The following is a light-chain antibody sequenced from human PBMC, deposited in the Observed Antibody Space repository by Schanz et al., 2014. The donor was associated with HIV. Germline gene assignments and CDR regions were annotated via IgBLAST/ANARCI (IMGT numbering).Light chain of an antibody. Sequence: QSALTQPASVSGSPGQSITISCTGVSSDVGSDNYVSWYQQNPGRTPKLIIYDVSNRPSGISNRFSGSKSGNTASLTISGLQAEDEADYYCSSYTSSSTLVVFGGGTKLTVL. V-gene: IGLV2-14*01. CDR2: DVS. CDR3: SSYTSSSTLVV. J-gene: IGLJ2*01. CDR1: SSDVGSDNY.